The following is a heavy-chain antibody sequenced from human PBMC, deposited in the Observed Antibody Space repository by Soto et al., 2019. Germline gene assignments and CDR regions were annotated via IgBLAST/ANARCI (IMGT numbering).Heavy chain of an antibody. J-gene: IGHJ4*02. D-gene: IGHD1-26*01. CDR3: ARDNRIVGATTALRIPGPFGGFDY. CDR1: GYTFTSYY. V-gene: IGHV1-46*01. Sequence: ASVKVSCKASGYTFTSYYMHWVRQAPGQGLEWMGIVNPSGGSTSYAQKFQGRVTMTRDTSTSTVYMELSSLRSEDTAVYYCARDNRIVGATTALRIPGPFGGFDYWGQGTLVTVSS. CDR2: VNPSGGST.